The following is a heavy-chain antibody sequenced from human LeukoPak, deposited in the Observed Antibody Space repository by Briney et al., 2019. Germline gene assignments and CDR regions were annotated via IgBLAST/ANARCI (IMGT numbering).Heavy chain of an antibody. CDR2: VYYSGRS. D-gene: IGHD3-10*01. J-gene: IGHJ6*02. V-gene: IGHV4-59*01. Sequence: SETLSLTCSVSGGSISDYYWTWIRQPPGKGLEWIGNVYYSGRSKYNPSLKSRVTISVDTSKNQFSLKLSSVTAADTAVYYCARDGSGYGMDVWGQGTTVTVSS. CDR3: ARDGSGYGMDV. CDR1: GGSISDYY.